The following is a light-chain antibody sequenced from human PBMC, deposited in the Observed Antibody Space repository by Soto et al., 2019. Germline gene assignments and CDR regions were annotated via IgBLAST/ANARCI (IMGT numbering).Light chain of an antibody. Sequence: EIVLTQSPGTLSLSPGERATLSCRASQSVSSRFLAWYRQRPGQATRLLIYAASTRATGIPDRFSGSGSGTDFTLTIGRLEPEDFAVYYCQQYGSSPPGTFGQGTRLEIK. CDR2: AAS. J-gene: IGKJ5*01. CDR1: QSVSSRF. V-gene: IGKV3-20*01. CDR3: QQYGSSPPGT.